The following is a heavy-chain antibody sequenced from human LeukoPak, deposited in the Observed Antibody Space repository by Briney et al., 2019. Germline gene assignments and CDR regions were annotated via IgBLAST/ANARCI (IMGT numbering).Heavy chain of an antibody. CDR3: ASSAYVRYCSGGSCSSDY. D-gene: IGHD2-15*01. V-gene: IGHV1-69*06. CDR2: IIPIFGTA. Sequence: SVKVSCKASGGTFSSYAISWVRQAPGRGLEWMGGIIPIFGTANYAQKFQGRVTITADKSTSTAYMELSSLRSEDTAVYYCASSAYVRYCSGGSCSSDYWGQGTLVTVSS. CDR1: GGTFSSYA. J-gene: IGHJ4*02.